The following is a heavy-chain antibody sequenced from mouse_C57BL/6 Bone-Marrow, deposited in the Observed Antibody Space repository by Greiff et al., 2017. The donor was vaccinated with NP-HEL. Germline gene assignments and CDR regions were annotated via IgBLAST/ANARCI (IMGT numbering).Heavy chain of an antibody. J-gene: IGHJ3*01. CDR2: ISNGGGST. V-gene: IGHV5-12*01. CDR1: GFTFSDYY. CDR3: ARHYGSSYLFAY. D-gene: IGHD1-1*01. Sequence: DVKLVESGGGLVQPGGSLKLSCAASGFTFSDYYMYWVRQTPEKRLEWVAYISNGGGSTYYPDTVKGRFTISRDNAKNTLYLQMRRLKSEDTAMYYCARHYGSSYLFAYWGQGTLVTVSA.